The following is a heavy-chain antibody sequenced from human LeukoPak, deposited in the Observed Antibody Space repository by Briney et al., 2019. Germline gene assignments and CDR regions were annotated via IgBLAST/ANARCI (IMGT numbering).Heavy chain of an antibody. Sequence: GGSLRLSCAASGLTFSSYAMHWVRQAPGKGLEWVAVISYDGSNKYYADSVKGRFTISRDNSKNTLYLQMNSLRAEDTAVYYCARESYVWALDYWGQGTLVTVSS. J-gene: IGHJ4*02. V-gene: IGHV3-30*04. CDR3: ARESYVWALDY. D-gene: IGHD3-16*01. CDR1: GLTFSSYA. CDR2: ISYDGSNK.